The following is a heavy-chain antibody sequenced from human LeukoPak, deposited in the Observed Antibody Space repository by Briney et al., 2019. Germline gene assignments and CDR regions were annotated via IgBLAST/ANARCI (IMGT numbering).Heavy chain of an antibody. CDR2: IKRKTNAGTT. CDR3: TTGNWGPY. J-gene: IGHJ4*02. Sequence: GGSLRLSCAASGFTFSDAWMNWVRQAPGKGLEWVGRIKRKTNAGTTDYAAPVKGRFTISRDDSKNTLYLQMNSLKTEDTAVYYCTTGNWGPYWGQGTLVTVSS. D-gene: IGHD7-27*01. V-gene: IGHV3-15*07. CDR1: GFTFSDAW.